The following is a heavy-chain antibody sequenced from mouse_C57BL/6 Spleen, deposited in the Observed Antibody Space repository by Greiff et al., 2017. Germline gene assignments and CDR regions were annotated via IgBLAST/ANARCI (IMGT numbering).Heavy chain of an antibody. Sequence: QVTLKVSGPGILQPSQTLSLTCSFSGFSLSTFGMGVGWIRQPSGKGLEWLAHIWWDDDKYYNPALKSRLTISKDTSKNQVFLKIANVDTADTATYYCARIEIYYDYDGYAMDYWGQGTSVTVSS. CDR3: ARIEIYYDYDGYAMDY. J-gene: IGHJ4*01. CDR2: IWWDDDK. V-gene: IGHV8-8*01. D-gene: IGHD2-4*01. CDR1: GFSLSTFGMG.